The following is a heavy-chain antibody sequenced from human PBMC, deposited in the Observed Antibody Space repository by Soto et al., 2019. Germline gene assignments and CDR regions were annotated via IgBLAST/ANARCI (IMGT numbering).Heavy chain of an antibody. D-gene: IGHD6-13*01. J-gene: IGHJ4*02. CDR1: GYIFTAYS. Sequence: QVQLVHSGAELKKPGASVKVSCKASGYIFTAYSMHWVRQAPGQGLEWMGWINPNSGGAIYAQKFQGRVTMTMDTSITTAYMELTSLTSDDTAVYYCAREASAVLAVDYWAQGTLVTVSS. CDR3: AREASAVLAVDY. CDR2: INPNSGGA. V-gene: IGHV1-2*02.